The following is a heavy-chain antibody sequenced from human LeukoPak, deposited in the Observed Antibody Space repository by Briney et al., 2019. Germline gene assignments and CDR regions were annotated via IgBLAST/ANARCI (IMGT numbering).Heavy chain of an antibody. Sequence: SETLSLTCTVSGGSISSSSYYWGWIRQPPGKGLEWIGSIYYSVSTYYNPSLKSRVTISVDTSKNQFSLKLSSVTAADTAVYYSARRGYCSSTSCYTYYYGMDVWGQGTTVTVSS. V-gene: IGHV4-39*01. CDR3: ARRGYCSSTSCYTYYYGMDV. J-gene: IGHJ6*02. D-gene: IGHD2-2*02. CDR1: GGSISSSSYY. CDR2: IYYSVST.